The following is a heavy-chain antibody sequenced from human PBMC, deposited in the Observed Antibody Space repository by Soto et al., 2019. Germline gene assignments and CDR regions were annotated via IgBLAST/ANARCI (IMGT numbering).Heavy chain of an antibody. V-gene: IGHV3-11*01. CDR2: ISKSGSSI. CDR3: ARDLSPCRDYYDESTSETWFDP. Sequence: GVLGLPFAASGFPFSDYYMSWLRQPPGKGLGGVSYISKSGSSIHYADSVKGRFAISRDNAKNTLYLQMSSLRAEDTAVYYCARDLSPCRDYYDESTSETWFDPWGQGTLVTVSS. CDR1: GFPFSDYY. D-gene: IGHD1-26*01. J-gene: IGHJ5*02.